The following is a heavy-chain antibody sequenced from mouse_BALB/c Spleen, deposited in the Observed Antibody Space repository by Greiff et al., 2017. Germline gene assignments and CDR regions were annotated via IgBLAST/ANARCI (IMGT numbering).Heavy chain of an antibody. V-gene: IGHV1-69*02. Sequence: QVQLKQPGAELVKPGASVKLSCKASGYTFTSYWMHWVKQRPGQGLEWIGEIDPSDSYTNYNQKFKGKATLTVDKSSSTAYMQLSSLTSEDSAVYYCARAGDYYYAMDYWGQGTSVTVSS. CDR2: IDPSDSYT. CDR1: GYTFTSYW. CDR3: ARAGDYYYAMDY. D-gene: IGHD2-13*01. J-gene: IGHJ4*01.